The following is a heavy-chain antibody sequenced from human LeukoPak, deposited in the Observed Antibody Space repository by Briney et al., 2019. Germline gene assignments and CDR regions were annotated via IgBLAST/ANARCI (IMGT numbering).Heavy chain of an antibody. V-gene: IGHV4-39*01. CDR3: ARHSDSIVVPAAIGLFDY. CDR2: IYYSGST. D-gene: IGHD2-2*02. J-gene: IGHJ4*02. Sequence: PSETLSLTCTVSGGSISSSSYYWGWIRQPPGKGLEWIGRIYYSGSTYYNPSLKSRVTISVDTSKNQFSLKLSSVTAADTAVYYCARHSDSIVVPAAIGLFDYWGQGTLSPSPQ. CDR1: GGSISSSSYY.